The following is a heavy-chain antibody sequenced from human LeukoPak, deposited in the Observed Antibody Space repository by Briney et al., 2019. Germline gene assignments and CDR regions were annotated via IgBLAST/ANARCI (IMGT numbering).Heavy chain of an antibody. CDR3: ARDSYGSGSYYSL. V-gene: IGHV3-7*01. CDR2: IKQDGSDK. CDR1: GLNFSSRW. J-gene: IGHJ4*02. Sequence: GGSLRLSCAASGLNFSSRWMNWVRQAPGKGLEWVANIKQDGSDKYYVDSVKGRFTVSRDNAKSSLYLQMNSLRAEDTAVYYCARDSYGSGSYYSLWGQGTLVTVSS. D-gene: IGHD3-10*01.